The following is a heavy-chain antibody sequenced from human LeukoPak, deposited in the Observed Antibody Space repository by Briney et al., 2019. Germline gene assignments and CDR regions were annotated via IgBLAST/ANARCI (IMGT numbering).Heavy chain of an antibody. J-gene: IGHJ6*03. CDR1: GYTFTGYY. CDR2: INPNSGGT. Sequence: ASVKVSCKASGYTFTGYYMHWVRQAPGQGLEWMGWINPNSGGTNYAQKFQGRVTMTRDTSISTAYMELSRLRSDDTAVYYCATQDTAMALYYYYMDVWGKGTTVTVSS. D-gene: IGHD5-18*01. CDR3: ATQDTAMALYYYYMDV. V-gene: IGHV1-2*02.